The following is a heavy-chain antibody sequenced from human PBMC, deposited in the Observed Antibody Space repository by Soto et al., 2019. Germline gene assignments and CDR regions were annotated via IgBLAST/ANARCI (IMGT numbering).Heavy chain of an antibody. J-gene: IGHJ5*02. CDR2: IYYSGST. CDR1: GGSISSYY. V-gene: IGHV4-39*01. CDR3: ASPKIAFYNWFDP. D-gene: IGHD3-3*02. Sequence: PSETLSLTSTVSGGSISSYYWSWIRQPPGKGLEWIGSIYYSGSTYYNPSLKSRVTISVDTSKNQFSLKLSSVTAADTAVYYCASPKIAFYNWFDPWGQGTLVTVSS.